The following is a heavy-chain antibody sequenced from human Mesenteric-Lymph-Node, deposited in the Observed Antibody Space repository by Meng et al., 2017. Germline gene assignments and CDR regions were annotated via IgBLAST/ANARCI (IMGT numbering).Heavy chain of an antibody. Sequence: SETLSLTCTVSGGSISSYYWSWIRQPPGKGLEWIGYIYYSGSTNYNPSLKSRVTISVDTSKNQFSLKLSSVTAADTAVYYCARDRRITMVRGVIGDDAFDIWGQGTMVTVSS. CDR3: ARDRRITMVRGVIGDDAFDI. J-gene: IGHJ3*02. CDR2: IYYSGST. CDR1: GGSISSYY. V-gene: IGHV4-59*01. D-gene: IGHD3-10*01.